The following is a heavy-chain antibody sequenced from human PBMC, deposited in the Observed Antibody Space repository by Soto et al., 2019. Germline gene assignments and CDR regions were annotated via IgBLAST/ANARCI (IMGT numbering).Heavy chain of an antibody. J-gene: IGHJ5*01. CDR2: IYYSGST. D-gene: IGHD3-22*01. V-gene: IGHV4-61*08. Sequence: PSETLSLTCTVSGGSISSGGYYCSWIRQHPGKGLEWIGYIYYSGSTNYNHSLKSRVTISVDTSKNQFFLKLSSVSAADTGVYYCARDKAYYDRSGYTDRCFASWGQGTLVTVSS. CDR3: ARDKAYYDRSGYTDRCFAS. CDR1: GGSISSGGYY.